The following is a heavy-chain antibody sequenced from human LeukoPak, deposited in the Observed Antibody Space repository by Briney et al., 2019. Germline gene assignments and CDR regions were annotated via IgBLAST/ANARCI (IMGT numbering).Heavy chain of an antibody. Sequence: GGSLRLSCVASGFSFSDYWMSWVRQAPGKGLEWVTTIWYDGSNKYYGDSVKGRFTISRDNSKSTLYLQMNSLRAEDTAVYYCARDKGNHPYNWFDPWGQGTLVTVSS. CDR1: GFSFSDYW. CDR2: IWYDGSNK. V-gene: IGHV3-33*08. J-gene: IGHJ5*02. D-gene: IGHD1-14*01. CDR3: ARDKGNHPYNWFDP.